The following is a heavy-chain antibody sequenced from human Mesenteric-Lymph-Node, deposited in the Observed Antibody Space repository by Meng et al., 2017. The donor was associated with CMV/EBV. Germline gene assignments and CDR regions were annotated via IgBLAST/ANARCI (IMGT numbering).Heavy chain of an antibody. CDR2: INTDGTDS. D-gene: IGHD6-19*01. CDR3: ARKNSGADLDL. V-gene: IGHV3-74*01. CDR1: GFTFSRHW. J-gene: IGHJ5*02. Sequence: GESLKISCAASGFTFSRHWMHWVRQTPGKGLVWVSRINTDGTDSDSADSMKGRFTISRANAKNTLYLQMNSLRAEDTAVYYCARKNSGADLDLWGQGTLVTVSS.